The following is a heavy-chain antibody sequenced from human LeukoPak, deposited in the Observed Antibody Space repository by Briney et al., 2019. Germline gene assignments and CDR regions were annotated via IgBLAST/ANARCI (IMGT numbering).Heavy chain of an antibody. CDR2: ISGSGGRT. J-gene: IGHJ4*02. Sequence: GGSLRLSCTASGFPLSSYAMNWVRQAPGKGLEWVSDISGSGGRTYYADAVKGRFTISRDNSKNTLYLQMNSLRAEDTAVYYCAKDHAVTFGGVTVRWGQGTLVTVSS. V-gene: IGHV3-23*01. D-gene: IGHD3-16*01. CDR3: AKDHAVTFGGVTVR. CDR1: GFPLSSYA.